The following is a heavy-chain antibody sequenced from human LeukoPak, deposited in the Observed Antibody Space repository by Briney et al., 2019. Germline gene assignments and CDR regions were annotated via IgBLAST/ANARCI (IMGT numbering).Heavy chain of an antibody. V-gene: IGHV3-7*03. Sequence: GGSLRLSCAASGFTFSSYWMSWVRQAPGKGLEWVANIKQDGSEKYYVDSVKGRFTISRDNAKNSLYLQMNSLRAEDTAVYYCAKDLDLPGRWLQSFDYWGQGTLVTVSS. J-gene: IGHJ4*02. CDR1: GFTFSSYW. D-gene: IGHD5-24*01. CDR2: IKQDGSEK. CDR3: AKDLDLPGRWLQSFDY.